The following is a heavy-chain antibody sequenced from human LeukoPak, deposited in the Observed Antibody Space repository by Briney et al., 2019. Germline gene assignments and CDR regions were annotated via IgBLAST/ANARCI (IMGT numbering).Heavy chain of an antibody. CDR1: GYTFTGYY. D-gene: IGHD3-9*01. V-gene: IGHV1-2*06. J-gene: IGHJ4*02. Sequence: GSVKVSCKASGYTFTGYYMHWVRQAPGQGLELMGRINPNSGGTNYAQKFQGRVTMTRDTSISTAYMELSRLRSDDTAVYYCARGLHPFDGILTGYHYWGQGTLVTVSS. CDR3: ARGLHPFDGILTGYHY. CDR2: INPNSGGT.